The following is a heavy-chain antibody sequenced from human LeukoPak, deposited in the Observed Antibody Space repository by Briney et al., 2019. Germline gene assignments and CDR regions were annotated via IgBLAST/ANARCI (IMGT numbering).Heavy chain of an antibody. D-gene: IGHD2-2*01. CDR1: GYTFTGYY. CDR3: AREQGIVVVPAGFDP. J-gene: IGHJ5*02. V-gene: IGHV1-2*06. Sequence: ASVKVSCKASGYTFTGYYMHWVRQAPGQGLEWMGRINPNSGGTNYAQKFQGRVTMTRDTSISTAYMELSRLRSDDTAVYYCAREQGIVVVPAGFDPWGQGTLVTVSS. CDR2: INPNSGGT.